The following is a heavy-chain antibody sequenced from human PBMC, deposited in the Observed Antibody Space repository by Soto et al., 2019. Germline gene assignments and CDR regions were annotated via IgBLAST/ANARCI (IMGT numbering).Heavy chain of an antibody. CDR3: ARLPYSSAWYYNYFDP. CDR1: GYDFTAYW. J-gene: IGHJ5*02. D-gene: IGHD6-13*01. Sequence: PWESLKISCEASGYDFTAYWIGWVRQMPGRGLEYLGIIFPDDSDTRYSPSIRGQVTISADKSINTAYLHWGRLKASDTAIYYCARLPYSSAWYYNYFDPWGQGTLVTVSS. CDR2: IFPDDSDT. V-gene: IGHV5-51*01.